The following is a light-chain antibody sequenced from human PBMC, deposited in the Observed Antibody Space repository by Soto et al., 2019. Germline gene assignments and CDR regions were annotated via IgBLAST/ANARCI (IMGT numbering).Light chain of an antibody. V-gene: IGKV3-11*01. CDR1: QGVSSY. J-gene: IGKJ2*01. Sequence: EIVLTQSPATLSLSPGERATLSCRASQGVSSYLAWYHQKPGQAPRLLIYDASNRATGIPARFSGSGSGTDFTLTISSLEPEDFAVYYCQQRSNWLPYTFGQGTKLEIK. CDR2: DAS. CDR3: QQRSNWLPYT.